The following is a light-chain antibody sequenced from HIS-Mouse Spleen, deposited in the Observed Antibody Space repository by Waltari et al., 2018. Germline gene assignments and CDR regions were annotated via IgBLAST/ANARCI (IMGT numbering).Light chain of an antibody. Sequence: QSALTQPASVSGSPGQSITISCTGTSSDVGGYNYVSWYQQHPGKAPKPMIYDVINRPSGVSNRFSGSKSGNTASLTISGLQAEDEADYYCSSYTSSSTSYVFGTGTKVTVL. CDR1: SSDVGGYNY. V-gene: IGLV2-14*03. CDR2: DVI. J-gene: IGLJ1*01. CDR3: SSYTSSSTSYV.